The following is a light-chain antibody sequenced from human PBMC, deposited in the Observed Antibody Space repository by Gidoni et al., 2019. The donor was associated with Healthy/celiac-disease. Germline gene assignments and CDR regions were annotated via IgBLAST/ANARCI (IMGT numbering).Light chain of an antibody. V-gene: IGLV1-44*01. CDR2: SNN. CDR3: AAGDDSLNGYV. Sequence: SVLTPPPSASGPPAQRVTLPCSGTSSNIGSNTAYWYLQLPGTAPKLLIYSNNQQPSGVPDRFSGSKSGTSASLAISGLQSEDEADYYCAAGDDSLNGYVFGTGTKVTVL. CDR1: SSNIGSNT. J-gene: IGLJ1*01.